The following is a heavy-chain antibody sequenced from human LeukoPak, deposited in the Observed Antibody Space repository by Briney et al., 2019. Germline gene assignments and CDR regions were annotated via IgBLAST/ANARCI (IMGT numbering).Heavy chain of an antibody. CDR3: ARSWVTTRAPFDY. V-gene: IGHV4-34*01. CDR1: GGSFSGYY. Sequence: SETLSLTCAVYGGSFSGYYWSWIRQPPGKGLEWIGEINHSGSTNYNPSLKSRVTISVDTSKNQFSLRLSSVTAADTAVYYCARSWVTTRAPFDYWGQGTLVTVSS. CDR2: INHSGST. D-gene: IGHD4-17*01. J-gene: IGHJ4*02.